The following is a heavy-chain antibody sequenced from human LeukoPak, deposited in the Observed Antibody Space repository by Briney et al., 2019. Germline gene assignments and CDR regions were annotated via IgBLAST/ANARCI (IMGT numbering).Heavy chain of an antibody. J-gene: IGHJ4*02. CDR2: ISDSGGST. V-gene: IGHV3-23*01. D-gene: IGHD1-26*01. Sequence: GGSLRLSCAASGFTFSSYAMTWFRRAPGKGLEWVSTISDSGGSTYYADSVKGRFTISRDNSKNTLYLHMNRLKADDTAIYYCTKDQMGGDYWGQGTLVTVSS. CDR3: TKDQMGGDY. CDR1: GFTFSSYA.